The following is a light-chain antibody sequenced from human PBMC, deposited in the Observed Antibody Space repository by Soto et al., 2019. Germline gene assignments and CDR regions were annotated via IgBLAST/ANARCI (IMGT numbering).Light chain of an antibody. Sequence: SYELTQAPSVSVSPGQTASITCSGDKLGDKYACWYQQKPGQSPVLVIYQDSKRPSGIPERFSGSNSGNTATLTISGTQAMDEADYYCLAWASSTAVFGGGTKLTVL. CDR2: QDS. V-gene: IGLV3-1*01. CDR1: KLGDKY. CDR3: LAWASSTAV. J-gene: IGLJ2*01.